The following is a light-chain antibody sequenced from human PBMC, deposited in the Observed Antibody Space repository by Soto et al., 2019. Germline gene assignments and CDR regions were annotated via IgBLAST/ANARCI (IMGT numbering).Light chain of an antibody. Sequence: IVLTQSPATRSVSPGERATLSCRASQTVSRNLAWYQQRPGQAPRLLIYDISNRATGVPARFSGSGSETEFTLTIRSLQSDDFAVSFCQQYNNWPSCGQGTRLEIK. CDR2: DIS. CDR3: QQYNNWPS. V-gene: IGKV3-15*01. J-gene: IGKJ5*01. CDR1: QTVSRN.